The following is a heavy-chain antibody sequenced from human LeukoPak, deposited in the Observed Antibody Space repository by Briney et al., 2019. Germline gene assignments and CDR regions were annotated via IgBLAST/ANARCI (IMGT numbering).Heavy chain of an antibody. Sequence: GGSLRLSCAVSGFTFSSHWMHWVRQAPGKGLVWVSRINSYGSSTTYADSVKGRLTISRDNAKNTLFLQMNNLRVEDMAVLYCAKDWNWAIDYWGQGTLVTVSS. D-gene: IGHD1-7*01. CDR2: INSYGSST. CDR1: GFTFSSHW. CDR3: AKDWNWAIDY. V-gene: IGHV3-74*01. J-gene: IGHJ4*02.